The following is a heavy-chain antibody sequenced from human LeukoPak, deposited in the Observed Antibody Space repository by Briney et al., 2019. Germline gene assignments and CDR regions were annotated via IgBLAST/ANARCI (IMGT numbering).Heavy chain of an antibody. J-gene: IGHJ3*02. D-gene: IGHD4-11*01. CDR1: GFTFSSYW. V-gene: IGHV3-74*01. CDR3: ARVGTKATTHYSNYAAFDI. CDR2: INSDGSST. Sequence: GGSLRLSCAASGFTFSSYWMHWVRQAPGKGLVWVSRINSDGSSTSYADSVKGRFTISRDNAKNTLYLQMNGLRAEDTAVYYCARVGTKATTHYSNYAAFDIWGQGTMVTVSS.